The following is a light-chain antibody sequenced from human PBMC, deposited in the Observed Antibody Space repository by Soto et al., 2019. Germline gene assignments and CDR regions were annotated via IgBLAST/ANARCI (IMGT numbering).Light chain of an antibody. CDR3: QSYDSNLIGLI. Sequence: QSVLTQPPSVTGDPGQRVTIPCTRSNSNIGAGYPVHWYQQFPGAAPKLLIYADTHRPSGVPDRFSGSKSGTSASLAITGLQAEDEADFYCQSYDSNLIGLIFGGGTQRPS. CDR1: NSNIGAGYP. CDR2: ADT. J-gene: IGLJ2*01. V-gene: IGLV1-40*01.